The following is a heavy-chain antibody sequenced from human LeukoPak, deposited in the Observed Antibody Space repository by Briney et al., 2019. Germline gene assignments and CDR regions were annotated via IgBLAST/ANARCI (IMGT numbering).Heavy chain of an antibody. Sequence: SVKVSCKASGGTFSSYAISWVRQAPGQGLEWMGGIIPIFGTANYAQKFQGRVTMTRDTSTSTVYMELSSLRSEDTAVYYCARAHIVVVTAMGAFDIWGQGTMVTVSS. V-gene: IGHV1-69*05. J-gene: IGHJ3*02. CDR1: GGTFSSYA. CDR2: IIPIFGTA. CDR3: ARAHIVVVTAMGAFDI. D-gene: IGHD2-21*02.